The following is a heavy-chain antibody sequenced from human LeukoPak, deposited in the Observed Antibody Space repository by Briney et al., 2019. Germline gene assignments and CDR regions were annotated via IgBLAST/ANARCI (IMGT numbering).Heavy chain of an antibody. V-gene: IGHV5-10-1*01. CDR1: GHSLTSYW. Sequence: GASLQISCKGSGHSLTSYWISWVRQLPGKGEEWMGRIDPSDSYTNYSPSFQGHVTISADKSISTAYLQWSSLTASDTAMYYCARTSWFGVDYWGQGTLVTVSS. CDR2: IDPSDSYT. J-gene: IGHJ4*02. CDR3: ARTSWFGVDY. D-gene: IGHD3-10*01.